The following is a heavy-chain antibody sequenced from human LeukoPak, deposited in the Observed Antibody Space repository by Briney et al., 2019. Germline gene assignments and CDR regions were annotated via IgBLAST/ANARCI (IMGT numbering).Heavy chain of an antibody. J-gene: IGHJ4*02. V-gene: IGHV3-23*01. D-gene: IGHD3-3*01. Sequence: GGSLRLCCAASGFIFSSHAMSWVRQAPGKGLEWVSAISGSGGSTYYADSVKGRFTISRDNSKNTLYLQMNSLRAEDTAVYYCAKDLWQLEGFFDYWGQGTLVTVSS. CDR3: AKDLWQLEGFFDY. CDR2: ISGSGGST. CDR1: GFIFSSHA.